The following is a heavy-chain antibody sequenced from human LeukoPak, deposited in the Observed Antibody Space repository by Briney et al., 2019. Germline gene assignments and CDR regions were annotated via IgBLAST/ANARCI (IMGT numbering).Heavy chain of an antibody. J-gene: IGHJ4*02. CDR2: ISGSGGST. D-gene: IGHD3-22*01. CDR3: AKGKRITMMVVVTSFDY. V-gene: IGHV3-23*01. Sequence: GASLRLSCAASGFTFSSYAMSWVRQAPGKGLEWVSAISGSGGSTYYADSVKGRFTISRDNSKNTLYLQMNSLRAEDTAVYYCAKGKRITMMVVVTSFDYWGQGTLVTVSS. CDR1: GFTFSSYA.